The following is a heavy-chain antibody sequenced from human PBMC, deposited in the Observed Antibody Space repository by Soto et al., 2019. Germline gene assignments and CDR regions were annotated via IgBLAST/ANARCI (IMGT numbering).Heavy chain of an antibody. J-gene: IGHJ5*02. CDR1: GFTFSSYG. CDR2: IWYDGSNK. V-gene: IGHV3-33*01. Sequence: QVQLVESGGGVVQPGRSLRLSCAASGFTFSSYGMHWVRQAPGKGLEWVAVIWYDGSNKYYADSVKGRFTISRDNSKNTLYLQMNSLRAEETAVYYCARSTMVRGFDPWGQGTLVTVSS. CDR3: ARSTMVRGFDP. D-gene: IGHD3-10*01.